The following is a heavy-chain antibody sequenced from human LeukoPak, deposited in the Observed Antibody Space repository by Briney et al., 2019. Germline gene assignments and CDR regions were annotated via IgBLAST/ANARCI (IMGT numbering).Heavy chain of an antibody. Sequence: ASVKVSYKASGYTFTSYGISWVRQAPGQGREWMGWISAYNGNTNYAQKLQGRVTMTTDTSTSTAYMELRSLRSDDTAVYYCARDQTYYGSGSYYGYWGQGTLVTVSS. D-gene: IGHD3-10*01. CDR2: ISAYNGNT. CDR1: GYTFTSYG. J-gene: IGHJ4*02. V-gene: IGHV1-18*01. CDR3: ARDQTYYGSGSYYGY.